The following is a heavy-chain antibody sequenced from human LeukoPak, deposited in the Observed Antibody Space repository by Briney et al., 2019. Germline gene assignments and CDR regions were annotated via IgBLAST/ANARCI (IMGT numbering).Heavy chain of an antibody. V-gene: IGHV4-34*01. CDR3: ARDNLYGSGRGDI. CDR1: GGSFSGYY. J-gene: IGHJ3*02. Sequence: SETLSLTCAVYGGSFSGYYWSWIRQPPGKGLEWLGEIYHSGSTNYNPSLKSRVTISVDTSKNQFSLKLSSVTAADTAVYYCARDNLYGSGRGDIWGQGTMVTVSS. D-gene: IGHD3-10*01. CDR2: IYHSGST.